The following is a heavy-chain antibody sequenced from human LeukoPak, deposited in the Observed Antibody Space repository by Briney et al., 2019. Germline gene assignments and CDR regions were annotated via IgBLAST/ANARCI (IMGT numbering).Heavy chain of an antibody. D-gene: IGHD3-9*01. J-gene: IGHJ5*02. CDR3: ASLSSLRYFDWYPNPNWFDH. CDR1: GGSFSGYY. V-gene: IGHV4-34*01. Sequence: SETLSLTCAVYGGSFSGYYWSWIRQPPGKGLEWIGEINHSGSTNYNPSLKSRVTISVDTSKNQFSLKLSSVTAADTAVYYCASLSSLRYFDWYPNPNWFDHWGQGTLVTVSS. CDR2: INHSGST.